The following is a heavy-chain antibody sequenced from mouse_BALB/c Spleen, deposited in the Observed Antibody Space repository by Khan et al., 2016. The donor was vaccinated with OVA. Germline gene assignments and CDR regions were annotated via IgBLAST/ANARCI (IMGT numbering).Heavy chain of an antibody. CDR1: GFNIKDTY. Sequence: EVQLQQSGAELVKPGASVKLSCSASGFNIKDTYIHWMKQRPEQGLEWIGRYDPPNDDSKYGPTFQARATLTADTSSDPVYLQLSSLTSEDTACYYCATLYGNPLAYWGQGTPVSVSA. J-gene: IGHJ3*01. V-gene: IGHV14-3*02. CDR3: ATLYGNPLAY. CDR2: YDPPNDDS. D-gene: IGHD2-1*01.